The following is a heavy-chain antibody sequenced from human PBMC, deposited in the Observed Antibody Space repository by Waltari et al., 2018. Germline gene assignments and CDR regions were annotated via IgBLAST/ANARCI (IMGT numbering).Heavy chain of an antibody. Sequence: QVQLQESGPGLVKPSETLSLTCAVSGYSISSGYYWGWIRQPPGEGLGWIGSIYHSGSTFYNPSHKGRVHISVDTSKNQFSLKLSSVTAADTAVYYCAREGSSNDIWGQGTMVTVSS. J-gene: IGHJ3*02. CDR3: AREGSSNDI. CDR2: IYHSGST. CDR1: GYSISSGYY. D-gene: IGHD3-10*01. V-gene: IGHV4-38-2*02.